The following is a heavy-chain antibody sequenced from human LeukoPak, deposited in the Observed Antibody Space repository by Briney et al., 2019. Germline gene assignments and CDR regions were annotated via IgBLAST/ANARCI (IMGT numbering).Heavy chain of an antibody. J-gene: IGHJ4*02. D-gene: IGHD2-15*01. CDR2: ISNNGGYT. Sequence: VQPGGSLRLSCAASGFTFSSSAMSWVRQAPGKGLEWVSAISNNGGYTYYADSVQGRFTISRDNSKSTLCLQMNSLRAEDTAVYYCAKQLGYCSDGSCYFPYWGQGTLVTVSS. CDR1: GFTFSSSA. CDR3: AKQLGYCSDGSCYFPY. V-gene: IGHV3-23*01.